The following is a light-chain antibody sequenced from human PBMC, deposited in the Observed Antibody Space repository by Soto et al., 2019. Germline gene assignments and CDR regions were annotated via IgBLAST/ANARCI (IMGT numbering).Light chain of an antibody. Sequence: QSVLTQPPSVSGAPGQRVTISCTGSSSNTGAGYDVHWYQQLPGTAPKLLIYGNSNRPSGVPDRFSGSKSGTSASLGITGLQAEDEADYYCQSYDSSLNGWVFGGGTKRTVL. V-gene: IGLV1-40*01. CDR2: GNS. CDR1: SSNTGAGYD. J-gene: IGLJ3*02. CDR3: QSYDSSLNGWV.